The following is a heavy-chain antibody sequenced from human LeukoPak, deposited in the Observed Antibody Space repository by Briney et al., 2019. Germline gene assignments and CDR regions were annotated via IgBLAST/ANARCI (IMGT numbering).Heavy chain of an antibody. V-gene: IGHV3-23*01. J-gene: IGHJ4*02. CDR1: GFTFSSYA. D-gene: IGHD3-3*01. Sequence: GGSLRLSCAASGFTFSSYAMSWVRQAPGKGLEWVSAISGSGGSTYYADSVKGRFTISRDNSKNTLYLQMNSLRAEDTAVYYCAKDPGVRFLEWLFYYWGQGTLVTVSS. CDR3: AKDPGVRFLEWLFYY. CDR2: ISGSGGST.